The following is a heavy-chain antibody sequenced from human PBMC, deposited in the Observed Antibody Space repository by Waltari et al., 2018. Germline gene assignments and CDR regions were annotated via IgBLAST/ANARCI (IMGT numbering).Heavy chain of an antibody. V-gene: IGHV3-7*03. D-gene: IGHD7-27*01. CDR2: IKPDGSQQ. CDR1: GFTFSSNW. Sequence: EVQLVDSGGGLVQPGGSLRLSCAASGFTFSSNWMSWVRQATGRGLEWLANIKPDGSQQYYADSVRGRFSISRDNAKNSLYLQLNSLRAEDTAIYYCARDFNWGWDFWGQGTLVTVSS. J-gene: IGHJ4*02. CDR3: ARDFNWGWDF.